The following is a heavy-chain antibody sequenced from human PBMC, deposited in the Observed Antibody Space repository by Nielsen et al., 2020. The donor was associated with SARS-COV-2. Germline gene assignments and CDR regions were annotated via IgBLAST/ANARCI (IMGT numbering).Heavy chain of an antibody. D-gene: IGHD3-10*01. CDR1: GFTFDDYA. Sequence: GGSLRLSCAASGFTFDDYAMHWVRQAPGKGLEWVSGISWNSGNIGYADSVKGRFTISRDNAKNSLYLQMNSLRAEDTAVYYCARDLPPFREAGPGDVWGQGTTVTVSS. V-gene: IGHV3-9*01. CDR2: ISWNSGNI. J-gene: IGHJ6*02. CDR3: ARDLPPFREAGPGDV.